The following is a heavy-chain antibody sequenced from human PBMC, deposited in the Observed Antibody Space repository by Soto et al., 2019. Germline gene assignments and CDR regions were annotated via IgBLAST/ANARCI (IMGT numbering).Heavy chain of an antibody. D-gene: IGHD2-15*01. J-gene: IGHJ4*02. CDR3: AARAEGSPAGIDCSGGSCYSHGIFDY. CDR1: GGSISSYY. V-gene: IGHV4-59*01. CDR2: IYYSGST. Sequence: SETLSLTCTVSGGSISSYYWSWIRQPPGKGLEWIGYIYYSGSTNYNPSLKSRVTISVDTSKNQFSLKLSSVTAADTAVYYCAARAEGSPAGIDCSGGSCYSHGIFDYWGQGTLVTVSS.